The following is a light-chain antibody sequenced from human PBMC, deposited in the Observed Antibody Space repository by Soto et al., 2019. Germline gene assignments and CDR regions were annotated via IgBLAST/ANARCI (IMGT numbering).Light chain of an antibody. V-gene: IGKV1-5*03. CDR1: QSINTW. CDR2: EGS. CDR3: QQYKTYSRT. Sequence: DIQMTQSPSTLSASVGDRITITCRASQSINTWLAWYQQKVGEAPKLLIYEGSTLESGVPSRFSGSGSGTEFTLTISSLQPDDFATFYCQQYKTYSRTFGQGTKVEVK. J-gene: IGKJ1*01.